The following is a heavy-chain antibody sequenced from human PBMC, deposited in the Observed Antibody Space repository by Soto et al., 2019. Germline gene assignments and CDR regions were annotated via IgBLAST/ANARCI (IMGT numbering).Heavy chain of an antibody. CDR2: IYHSGTT. CDR3: ARVNRERTNAPNDY. V-gene: IGHV4-38-2*01. D-gene: IGHD1-1*01. CDR1: GYSISSGYH. J-gene: IGHJ4*02. Sequence: SETLSLTCAVSGYSISSGYHWGWIRQPPGKGLEWIGTIYHSGTTYYIPSLENRLAISLDTSKNQFSLQLTSVTASDTAVYYCARVNRERTNAPNDYWGQGALVTVSS.